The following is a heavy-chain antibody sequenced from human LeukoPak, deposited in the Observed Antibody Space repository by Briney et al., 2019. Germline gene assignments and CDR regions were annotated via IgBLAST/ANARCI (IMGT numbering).Heavy chain of an antibody. D-gene: IGHD3-22*01. J-gene: IGHJ4*02. CDR1: GFTFTSSA. V-gene: IGHV1-58*02. CDR3: AVDYYDSSGAFD. CDR2: IVVGSGNT. Sequence: SVKVSCKASGFTFTSSAMQRVRQARGQRLEWIGWIVVGSGNTNYAQKFQERVTITRDMSTSTAYMELSSLRSEDTAVYYCAVDYYDSSGAFDWGQGTLVTVSS.